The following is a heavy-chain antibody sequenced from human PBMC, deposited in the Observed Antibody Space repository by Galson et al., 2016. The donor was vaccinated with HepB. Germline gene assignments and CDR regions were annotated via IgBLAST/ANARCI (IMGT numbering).Heavy chain of an antibody. D-gene: IGHD2-21*01. CDR2: IIPVFETV. CDR3: YSPGGFDSGNLVN. J-gene: IGHJ4*02. Sequence: SVKVSCKASGDTFRRCAISWVRQAPGQGLEWMGGIIPVFETVNYAQAFQGRVTITADESTSTAYMELSSLRSEDTAIYFCYSPGGFDSGNLVNWGQGTLVTVSS. V-gene: IGHV1-69*13. CDR1: GDTFRRCA.